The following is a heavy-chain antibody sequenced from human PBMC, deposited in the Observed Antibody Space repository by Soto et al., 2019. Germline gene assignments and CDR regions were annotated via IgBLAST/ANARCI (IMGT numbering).Heavy chain of an antibody. CDR2: ISGSGGST. J-gene: IGHJ4*02. Sequence: LRLSCAASGFTFSSYAMSWVRQAPGKGLEWVSAISGSGGSTYYADSVKGRFTISRDNSKNTLYLQMNSLRAEDTAVYYCAKARTMVRGGAKDDYWGQGTLVTVS. V-gene: IGHV3-23*01. CDR1: GFTFSSYA. D-gene: IGHD3-10*01. CDR3: AKARTMVRGGAKDDY.